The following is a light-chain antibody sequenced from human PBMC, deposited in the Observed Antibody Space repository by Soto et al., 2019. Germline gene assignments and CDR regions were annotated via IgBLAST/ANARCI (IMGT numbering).Light chain of an antibody. V-gene: IGLV1-40*01. CDR1: SSNIGAGYD. CDR2: GNS. J-gene: IGLJ1*01. Sequence: QSVLTQPPSVSGAPGQRVTISCTGSSSNIGAGYDVHWYQQLPGTAPKLLIYGNSNRPSGVPDRFSGSKSGTSASLAITRLQAEDEADYYCQSYGSSLSGSKVFGTGTKVTV. CDR3: QSYGSSLSGSKV.